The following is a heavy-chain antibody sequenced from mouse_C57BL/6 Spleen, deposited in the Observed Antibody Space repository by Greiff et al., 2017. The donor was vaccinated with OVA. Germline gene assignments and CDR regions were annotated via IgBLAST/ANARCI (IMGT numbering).Heavy chain of an antibody. J-gene: IGHJ3*01. CDR3: GRGDSVGAY. CDR2: IRSKSSNYAT. CDR1: GFTFNTYA. V-gene: IGHV10-3*01. Sequence: DVMLVESGGGLVQPKGSLKLSCAASGFTFNTYAMHWVRQAPGKGLEWVARIRSKSSNYATYYADTGKDRFTISRDESQSMLYLQMNNLKTEDTAMYYCGRGDSVGAYWGQGTLVTVSA.